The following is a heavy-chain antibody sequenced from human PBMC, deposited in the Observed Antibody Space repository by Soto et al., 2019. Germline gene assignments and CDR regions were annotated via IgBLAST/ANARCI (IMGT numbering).Heavy chain of an antibody. J-gene: IGHJ6*02. Sequence: GGSLRLSCAASGFTFSSYGMHWVRQAPGKGLEWVAVISYDGSNKYYADSVKGRFTISRDNSKNTLYLQMNSLRAEDTAVYYCAKDVHHRGSHYYYGMDVWGQGTTVTVSS. CDR3: AKDVHHRGSHYYYGMDV. V-gene: IGHV3-30*18. CDR2: ISYDGSNK. CDR1: GFTFSSYG. D-gene: IGHD3-10*01.